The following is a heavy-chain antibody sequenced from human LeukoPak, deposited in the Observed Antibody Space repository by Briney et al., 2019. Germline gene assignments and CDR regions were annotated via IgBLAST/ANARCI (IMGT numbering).Heavy chain of an antibody. J-gene: IGHJ4*02. V-gene: IGHV3-23*01. CDR1: GFTFSSYA. CDR2: ISVSGENT. D-gene: IGHD3-10*01. Sequence: GGSLRLSCAASGFTFSSYAMTWVRQAPGKGLQWVSTISVSGENTYYADSVKGRFTISRDISKSTLYLQMNSLRDEDMAIYYCAKYGSGSYYNGLFWGQGTMVTVCS. CDR3: AKYGSGSYYNGLF.